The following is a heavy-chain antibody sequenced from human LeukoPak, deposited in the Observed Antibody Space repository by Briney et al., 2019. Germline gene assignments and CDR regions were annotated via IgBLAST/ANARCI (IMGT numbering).Heavy chain of an antibody. V-gene: IGHV3-43D*03. CDR2: ISWDGGST. J-gene: IGHJ6*03. CDR3: AKVKRIRFLEWLPAMDV. D-gene: IGHD3-3*01. Sequence: TGGSLRLSCAASGFTFDDYAMHWVRQAPGKGLEWVSLISWDGGSTYYADSVKGRFTISRDNSKNSLYLQMNSLGAEDTALYYCAKVKRIRFLEWLPAMDVWGKGTTVTVSS. CDR1: GFTFDDYA.